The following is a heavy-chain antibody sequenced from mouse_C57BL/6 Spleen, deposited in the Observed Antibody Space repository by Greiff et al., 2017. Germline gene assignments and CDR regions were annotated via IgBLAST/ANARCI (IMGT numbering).Heavy chain of an antibody. CDR2: IYPGDGDT. D-gene: IGHD2-1*01. Sequence: QVQLQQSGAELVKPGASVKISCKASGYAFSSYWMNWVNQRPGKGLEWIGQIYPGDGDTNYNGKFKGKATLTADKSSSTAYMQLSSLTSEDSAVYFCARNGNYDWYFDVWGTGTTVTVSS. CDR3: ARNGNYDWYFDV. V-gene: IGHV1-80*01. J-gene: IGHJ1*03. CDR1: GYAFSSYW.